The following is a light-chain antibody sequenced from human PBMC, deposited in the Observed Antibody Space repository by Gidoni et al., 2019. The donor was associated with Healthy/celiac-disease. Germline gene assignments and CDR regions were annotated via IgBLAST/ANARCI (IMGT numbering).Light chain of an antibody. V-gene: IGLV3-19*01. CDR1: SLRSYY. Sequence: SSELTQDPAVSVALGQTVRITCQGDSLRSYYASWYQHKPGQAPVLVIYGKNNRPSGIPDRFSGSSSGNTASLTITGAQAEDEADYYCNSRDSSGNPLRVFGTGTKVTVL. J-gene: IGLJ1*01. CDR3: NSRDSSGNPLRV. CDR2: GKN.